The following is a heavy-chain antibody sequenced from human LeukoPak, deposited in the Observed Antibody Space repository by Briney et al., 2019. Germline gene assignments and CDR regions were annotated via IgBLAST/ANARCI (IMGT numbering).Heavy chain of an antibody. J-gene: IGHJ5*02. Sequence: SGTLSLTCAVSGGSISSSYWWSWVRQPPGKGLEWIGEIFHSGSTNYNPSLKSRVTISVDKSKNQFSLKLTSVTAADTAVYYCAMSRPYQHNWFDPWGQGTLVTVSS. CDR2: IFHSGST. V-gene: IGHV4-4*02. CDR1: GGSISSSYW. D-gene: IGHD2-2*01. CDR3: AMSRPYQHNWFDP.